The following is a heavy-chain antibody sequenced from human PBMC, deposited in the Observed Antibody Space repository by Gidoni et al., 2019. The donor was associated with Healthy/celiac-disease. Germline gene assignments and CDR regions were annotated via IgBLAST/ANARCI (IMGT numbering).Heavy chain of an antibody. Sequence: EVQLVVSGGGWIQPGGYLRLFCAASGFTVSSNYMSWVRQAPGKGLEGVSVIYSGGSTYYADSVKGRFTISRDNSKNTLYLQMNSLRAEDTAVYYCARDTLYTAFDIWGQGTMVTVSS. J-gene: IGHJ3*02. D-gene: IGHD2-2*02. V-gene: IGHV3-53*01. CDR1: GFTVSSNY. CDR3: ARDTLYTAFDI. CDR2: IYSGGST.